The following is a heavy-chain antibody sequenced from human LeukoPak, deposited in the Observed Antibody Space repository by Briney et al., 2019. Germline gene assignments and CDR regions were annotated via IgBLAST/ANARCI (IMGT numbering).Heavy chain of an antibody. CDR1: GTTFSSYA. Sequence: SVKVSCKDSGTTFSSYAVSWVRQAPGQGLEWMGGIIPMFGAPDYTPKFQGRVSITTDESTSTAYMELSSLRSEDTAVYYCARSPMLRGARGGYYFDYWGQGTLVTVSS. J-gene: IGHJ4*02. CDR3: ARSPMLRGARGGYYFDY. CDR2: IIPMFGAP. D-gene: IGHD4/OR15-4a*01. V-gene: IGHV1-69*05.